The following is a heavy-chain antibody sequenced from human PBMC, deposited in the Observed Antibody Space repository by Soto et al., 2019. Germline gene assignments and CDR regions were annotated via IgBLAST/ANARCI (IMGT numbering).Heavy chain of an antibody. CDR3: ARAGYCSSTSCYPRLYYFDY. CDR1: GGSTSSYY. Sequence: SETLSLTCTVSGGSTSSYYWSWIRQPPGKGLEWIGYIYYSGSTSYNPSLKSRVTISVDTSKNQFSLKLSSVTAADTAVYYCARAGYCSSTSCYPRLYYFDYWGQGTLVTVSS. D-gene: IGHD2-2*01. CDR2: IYYSGST. V-gene: IGHV4-59*01. J-gene: IGHJ4*02.